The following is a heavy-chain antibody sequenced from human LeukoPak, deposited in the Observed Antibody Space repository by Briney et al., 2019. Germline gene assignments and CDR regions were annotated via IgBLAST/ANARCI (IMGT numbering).Heavy chain of an antibody. CDR2: INPNSGGT. CDR3: ARGDTIHNSSSWEDAFDI. CDR1: GYTFTGYY. V-gene: IGHV1-2*02. D-gene: IGHD6-13*01. J-gene: IGHJ3*02. Sequence: ASVKASCKASGYTFTGYYMHWVRQAPGQGLEWMGWINPNSGGTNYAQKFQGRVTMTRDTSISTAYMELSRLRSDDTAVYYCARGDTIHNSSSWEDAFDIWGQGTMVTVSS.